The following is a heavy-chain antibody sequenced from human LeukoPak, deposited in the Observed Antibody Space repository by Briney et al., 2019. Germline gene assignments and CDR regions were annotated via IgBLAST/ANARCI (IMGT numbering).Heavy chain of an antibody. V-gene: IGHV4-30-4*01. CDR1: GGSISSGDYY. J-gene: IGHJ4*02. D-gene: IGHD3-3*01. CDR2: IYYSGST. Sequence: PSETLSLTCTVSGGSISSGDYYWRWIRQPPGKGLEWIGYIYYSGSTYYNPSLKSRFTISVDTSKNQFSLKLSSVTAADAAVYYCASGYYDFWSGYSYYFDYWGQGTLVTVSS. CDR3: ASGYYDFWSGYSYYFDY.